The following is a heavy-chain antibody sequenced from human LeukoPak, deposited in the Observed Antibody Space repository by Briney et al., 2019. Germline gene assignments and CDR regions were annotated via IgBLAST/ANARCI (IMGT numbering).Heavy chain of an antibody. Sequence: SVKVSCKASGGTFSSYAISWLRQAPEQGLEWMGGIIPIFGTANYAQKFQGRVTITTDESTSTAYMELSSLRSEDTAVYYCARDWDYGGNSGNYWGQGTLVTVSS. CDR1: GGTFSSYA. J-gene: IGHJ4*02. V-gene: IGHV1-69*05. CDR2: IIPIFGTA. CDR3: ARDWDYGGNSGNY. D-gene: IGHD4-23*01.